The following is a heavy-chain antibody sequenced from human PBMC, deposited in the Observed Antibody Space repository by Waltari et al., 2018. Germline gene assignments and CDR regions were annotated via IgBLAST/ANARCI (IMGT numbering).Heavy chain of an antibody. Sequence: EVQLLESGGGWVEPGGSLGLCCAASGFTFRSHTMGWVRQAPGKGLEWVSGVGGRGVSTLYADSVKGRFTISRDNSNNTLYLEMNSLRAEDTALYFCVRDISIIAGSRSDNWFDPWGQGTLVTVSS. CDR3: VRDISIIAGSRSDNWFDP. CDR1: GFTFRSHT. D-gene: IGHD3-3*02. CDR2: VGGRGVST. J-gene: IGHJ5*02. V-gene: IGHV3-23*01.